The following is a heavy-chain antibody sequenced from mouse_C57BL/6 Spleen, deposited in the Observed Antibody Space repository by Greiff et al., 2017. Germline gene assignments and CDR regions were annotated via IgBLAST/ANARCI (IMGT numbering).Heavy chain of an antibody. CDR1: GYAFSSSW. CDR3: ESARNWDDIDY. CDR2: IYPGDGDT. J-gene: IGHJ2*01. D-gene: IGHD4-1*01. V-gene: IGHV1-82*01. Sequence: QVQLQQSGPELVKPGASVKISCKASGYAFSSSWMTWVKQRPGTGLEWIGRIYPGDGDTNYKGKFKGKATLTEDKAYSTAYMQIRSLTSEDSAVYLCESARNWDDIDYWGQGTTLTVSS.